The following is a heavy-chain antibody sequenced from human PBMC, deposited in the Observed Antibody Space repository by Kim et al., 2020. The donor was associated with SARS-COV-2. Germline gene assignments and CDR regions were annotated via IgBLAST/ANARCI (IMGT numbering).Heavy chain of an antibody. V-gene: IGHV3-23*01. D-gene: IGHD2-8*01. Sequence: SGGSTYYADSVKGRFTNSRDKSKNTLYLQMNSLRAEDTAVYYCAKDLYGYWGQGTLVTVSS. CDR3: AKDLYGY. J-gene: IGHJ4*02. CDR2: SGGST.